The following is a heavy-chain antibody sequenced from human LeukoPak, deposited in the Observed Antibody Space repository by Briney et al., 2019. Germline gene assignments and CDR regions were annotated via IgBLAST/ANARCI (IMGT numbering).Heavy chain of an antibody. Sequence: SQTLSLTCAISGDSVSSNSAAWNWIRQSPSRGLEWLGRTYYRSKWYNDYAVSVKSRITINPDTSKNQFSLQLNSVTPEDTAVYYCARAPHASSGPPSAFDIWGQGTMVTVSS. CDR3: ARAPHASSGPPSAFDI. V-gene: IGHV6-1*01. D-gene: IGHD6-19*01. CDR2: TYYRSKWYN. J-gene: IGHJ3*02. CDR1: GDSVSSNSAA.